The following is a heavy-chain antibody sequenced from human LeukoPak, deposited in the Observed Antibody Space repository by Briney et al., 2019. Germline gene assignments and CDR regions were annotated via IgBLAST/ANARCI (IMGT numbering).Heavy chain of an antibody. CDR2: INHSGST. CDR3: ASTLLSGTTKKFDY. Sequence: PSGTLSLTCAVYGGSFSGYYWSWIRQPPGKGLEWIGEINHSGSTNYNPSLKSRVTISVDTSKNQFSLKLSSVTAADTAVYYCASTLLSGTTKKFDYWGQGTLVTVSS. V-gene: IGHV4-34*01. J-gene: IGHJ4*02. CDR1: GGSFSGYY. D-gene: IGHD1-1*01.